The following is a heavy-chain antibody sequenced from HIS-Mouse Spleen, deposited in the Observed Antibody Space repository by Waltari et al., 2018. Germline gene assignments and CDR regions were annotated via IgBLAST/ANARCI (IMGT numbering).Heavy chain of an antibody. CDR1: GFTGSSNY. J-gene: IGHJ4*02. CDR2: IYSGGST. Sequence: EVQLVETGGGLIQPGGSLRLSCAASGFTGSSNYISWVRRAQGKGLGVVSFIYSGGSTHYADCVKGRFTISGDNSKNTLYLQMNSLRAEDTAVYYCARDDPYSSGWYDFDYWGQGTLVTVSS. D-gene: IGHD6-19*01. V-gene: IGHV3-53*02. CDR3: ARDDPYSSGWYDFDY.